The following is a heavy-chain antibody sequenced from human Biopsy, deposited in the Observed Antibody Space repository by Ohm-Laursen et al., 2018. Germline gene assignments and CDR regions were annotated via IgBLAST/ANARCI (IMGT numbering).Heavy chain of an antibody. V-gene: IGHV1-69*04. D-gene: IGHD2-2*02. CDR1: GGIFSSYA. CDR3: AREYPEGDV. J-gene: IGHJ6*02. CDR2: IIPLLGIT. Sequence: SSVKVSCKASGGIFSSYAMSWVRQAPGQGLEWMGGIIPLLGITNYAQKFQGRVTISADKSTSTAYMELSSLRSEDTAVYYCAREYPEGDVWGQGTTVTVSS.